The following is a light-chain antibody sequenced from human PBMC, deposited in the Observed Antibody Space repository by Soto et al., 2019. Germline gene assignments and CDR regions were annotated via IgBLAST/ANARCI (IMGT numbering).Light chain of an antibody. CDR2: DAS. V-gene: IGKV3-20*01. CDR1: QSVNNLY. J-gene: IGKJ4*01. Sequence: EIVLTQSPGTLSLSPGERATLSCRASQSVNNLYLAWYQQKPGQAPRLLIYDASYRATGIPDRFSGSWSGTDFTLTISRLEPEDFAVYYCQWYSGSQTFGGGSKVEIK. CDR3: QWYSGSQT.